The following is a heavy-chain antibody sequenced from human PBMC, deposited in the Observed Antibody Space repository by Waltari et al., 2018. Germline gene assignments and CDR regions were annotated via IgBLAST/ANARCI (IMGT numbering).Heavy chain of an antibody. J-gene: IGHJ4*02. V-gene: IGHV2-5*02. D-gene: IGHD3-9*01. CDR2: VYWDDNK. Sequence: QITLKESGPTLVKPTQTLTLTCAFSGFSFSTSGVGVGWIRQPPGKALEWLAFVYWDDNKRYSPSLKGRFTITKDTSEDKVVLTMTNMDPVDTATYFCAHRPSHYDIFSGYYNYFDYWGQGILVTVSS. CDR1: GFSFSTSGVG. CDR3: AHRPSHYDIFSGYYNYFDY.